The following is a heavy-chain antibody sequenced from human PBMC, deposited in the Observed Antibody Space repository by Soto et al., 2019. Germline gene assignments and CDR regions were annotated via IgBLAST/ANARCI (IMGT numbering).Heavy chain of an antibody. CDR3: AKERATTTAFDY. D-gene: IGHD4-17*01. J-gene: IGHJ4*02. CDR2: ITDNGGST. CDR1: GFTFIRDG. Sequence: GGSLRLSCGASGFTFIRDGMSWVRQAPGKGLEWVSLITDNGGSTYYADSVKGRFTISRDNTKNTLFLQMNSLRAEDTAVYYCAKERATTTAFDYWGQGALVTVSS. V-gene: IGHV3-23*01.